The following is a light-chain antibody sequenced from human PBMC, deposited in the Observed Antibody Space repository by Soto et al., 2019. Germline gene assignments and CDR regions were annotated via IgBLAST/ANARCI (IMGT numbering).Light chain of an antibody. V-gene: IGKV3D-20*02. J-gene: IGKJ5*01. CDR1: QSVSSSY. Sequence: EMVLTQSPGTLSLSPGERATLSSMASQSVSSSYLAWYQQKPGQAPRLLIHDASNRATGIPARFSGSGSGTDFTLTISSLEPEDFAVYYCQRRSNWPSITFGQGTRLEIK. CDR3: QRRSNWPSIT. CDR2: DAS.